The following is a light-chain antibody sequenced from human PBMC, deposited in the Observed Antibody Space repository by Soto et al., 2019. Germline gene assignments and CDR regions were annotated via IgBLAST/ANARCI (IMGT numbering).Light chain of an antibody. CDR1: SSNIGAGYD. J-gene: IGLJ1*01. CDR3: QSYDNSLSGHV. Sequence: QSVLTQPPSVSGAPGQRVTISCTGSSSNIGAGYDVHWYQQLPGTAPKLLIYGNSNRPSGVPDRFSGSKSGTSASLAITGLQAEDEADYYCQSYDNSLSGHVFGTGNKVSVL. V-gene: IGLV1-40*01. CDR2: GNS.